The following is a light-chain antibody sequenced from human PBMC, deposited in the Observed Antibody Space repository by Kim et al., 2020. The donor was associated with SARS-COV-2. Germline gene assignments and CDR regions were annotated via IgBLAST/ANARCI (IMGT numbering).Light chain of an antibody. CDR3: QQRSNWPT. CDR2: DAS. V-gene: IGKV3-11*01. CDR1: QSVRSY. J-gene: IGKJ1*01. Sequence: TLSPGEGPTLPCRASQSVRSYLPWYQQKPGQAPRLLIYDASIRATGIPARFSGSGSGTDFTLTISSLEPEDFAVYYCQQRSNWPTFGQGTKVDIK.